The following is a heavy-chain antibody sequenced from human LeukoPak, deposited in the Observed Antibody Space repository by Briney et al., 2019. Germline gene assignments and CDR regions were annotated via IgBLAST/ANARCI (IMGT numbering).Heavy chain of an antibody. Sequence: GGSLRLSCGASGSTFSRYWMHWVRQAPGKGLVWVSRIKSDGKTNYADSVKGRFTISRDNAKNTVSLQMDSLRAEDTGVYYCARAPSEVGGYYPEYFRHWGQGTLVTVSS. V-gene: IGHV3-74*01. CDR2: IKSDGKT. CDR3: ARAPSEVGGYYPEYFRH. CDR1: GSTFSRYW. J-gene: IGHJ1*01. D-gene: IGHD3-22*01.